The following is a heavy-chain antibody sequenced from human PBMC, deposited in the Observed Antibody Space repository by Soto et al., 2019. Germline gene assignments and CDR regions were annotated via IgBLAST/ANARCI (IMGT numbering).Heavy chain of an antibody. CDR1: GGSFSGYY. J-gene: IGHJ6*02. D-gene: IGHD6-13*01. Sequence: PSETLSLTCAVYGGSFSGYYWSWIRQPPGKGLEWIGEINHSGSTNYNPSLKSRVTISVDTSKNQFSLKLSSVTAADTAVYYCATSRSWAYYYGMDVWGQGTTVTLSS. CDR3: ATSRSWAYYYGMDV. V-gene: IGHV4-34*01. CDR2: INHSGST.